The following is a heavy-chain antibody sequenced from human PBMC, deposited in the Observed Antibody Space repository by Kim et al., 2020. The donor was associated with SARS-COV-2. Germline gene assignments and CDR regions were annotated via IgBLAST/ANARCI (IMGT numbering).Heavy chain of an antibody. CDR2: IYSGSTNT. Sequence: GGSLRLSCAASGFTFSSYAMDWVRQAPGKELEWVSVIYSGSTNTFYADSVKGRFTISRDDSKNTLYLQMNNLRAEDTAVYYCLSSRGLRTAERDYWGQGTLVTVSS. CDR3: LSSRGLRTAERDY. V-gene: IGHV3-23*03. CDR1: GFTFSSYA. J-gene: IGHJ4*02. D-gene: IGHD4-17*01.